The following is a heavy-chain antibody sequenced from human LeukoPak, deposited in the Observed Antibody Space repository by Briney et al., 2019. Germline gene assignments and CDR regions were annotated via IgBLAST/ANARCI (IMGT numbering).Heavy chain of an antibody. CDR1: GGSFSGYY. Sequence: SETLSLICAVYGGSFSGYYWSWIRQPPGKGLEWIGEINHSGSTNYNPSLKSRVTISVDTSKNQFSLKLSSVTAADTAVYYCARVGAGSSSWLNYFDYWGQGTLVTVSS. CDR2: INHSGST. CDR3: ARVGAGSSSWLNYFDY. J-gene: IGHJ4*02. V-gene: IGHV4-34*01. D-gene: IGHD6-13*01.